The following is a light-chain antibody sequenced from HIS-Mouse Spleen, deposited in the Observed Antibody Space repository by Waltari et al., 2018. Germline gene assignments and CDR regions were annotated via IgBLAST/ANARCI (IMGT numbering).Light chain of an antibody. CDR2: RNK. CDR1: SSNLGSNY. J-gene: IGLJ3*02. CDR3: AAWDDSLSGPV. V-gene: IGLV1-47*01. Sequence: QSVLTQPPSASGTPGQRVPISCSGSSSNLGSNYVYWDQQLPGPAPQLLIYRNKQRPSGVPDRFSGSKSGTSASLAISGLRSEDEADYYCAAWDDSLSGPVFGGGTKLTVL.